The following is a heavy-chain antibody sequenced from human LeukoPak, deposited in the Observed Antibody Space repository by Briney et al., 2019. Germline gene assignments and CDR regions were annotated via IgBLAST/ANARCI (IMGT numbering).Heavy chain of an antibody. D-gene: IGHD6-13*01. Sequence: ASVKVSCKASGYSFTAYFMHWVRQAPGQGLEWMGWINPNTGVTDYAHKFQDRVTMTRDTSISTAYMDLSRLTSDDTAVFFYARARSSSWPFYSGLDVWGQGTTVTVSS. CDR3: ARARSSSWPFYSGLDV. CDR2: INPNTGVT. J-gene: IGHJ6*02. V-gene: IGHV1-2*02. CDR1: GYSFTAYF.